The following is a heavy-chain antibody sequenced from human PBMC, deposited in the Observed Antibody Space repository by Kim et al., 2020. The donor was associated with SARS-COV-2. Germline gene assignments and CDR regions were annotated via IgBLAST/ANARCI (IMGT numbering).Heavy chain of an antibody. CDR3: ARVLRGGSTWDSDT. Sequence: ASVKVSCKTSGYTFIGYSVNWVRQAPGQGLQWMGRINPNSGATDHAQKFQGRVTMTRDTSISTAFMELSSLTSDDTAMYYCARVLRGGSTWDSDTWGQGT. CDR1: GYTFIGYS. J-gene: IGHJ5*02. D-gene: IGHD6-13*01. CDR2: INPNSGAT. V-gene: IGHV1-2*06.